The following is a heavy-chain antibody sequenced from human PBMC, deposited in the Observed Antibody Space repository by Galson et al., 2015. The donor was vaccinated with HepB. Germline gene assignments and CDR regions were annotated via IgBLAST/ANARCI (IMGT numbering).Heavy chain of an antibody. Sequence: SLRLSCAASGFTFSDYYMNWIRQAPGKGLEWISYISSSGSTIYYADSVKGRFTISRDNAKNSLYLQMNSLRAEDTAVYYCARDRSSGGAFDIWGLGTLVTVSS. CDR3: ARDRSSGGAFDI. V-gene: IGHV3-11*01. D-gene: IGHD6-19*01. CDR2: ISSSGSTI. J-gene: IGHJ3*02. CDR1: GFTFSDYY.